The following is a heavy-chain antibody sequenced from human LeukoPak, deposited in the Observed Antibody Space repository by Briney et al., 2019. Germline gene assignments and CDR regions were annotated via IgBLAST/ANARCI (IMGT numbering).Heavy chain of an antibody. CDR3: ATPDTSGWYYFDH. D-gene: IGHD6-19*01. CDR1: GGSVSTSRYY. V-gene: IGHV4-39*01. CDR2: IHYRGTT. J-gene: IGHJ4*02. Sequence: SETLSLTCNVPGGSVSTSRYYRGWIRQPPGKGLEWIGTIHYRGTTYNSPSLKSRVTLSLDTSNNQLSLKLTSVTAADTAVYYCATPDTSGWYYFDHWGPGTLVTVSS.